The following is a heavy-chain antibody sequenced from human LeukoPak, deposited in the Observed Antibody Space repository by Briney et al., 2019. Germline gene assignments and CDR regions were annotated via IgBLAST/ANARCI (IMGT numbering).Heavy chain of an antibody. CDR2: INPRDRST. D-gene: IGHD6-13*01. CDR1: GYTFTNYF. CDR3: ARVGPGIAAEA. Sequence: ASVKVSCKASGYTFTNYFIHWVRQAPGQGLEWMGIINPRDRSTGYPQKFQGRVAMTRDTSTTTVHMVLSSLRSEDTAMYYCARVGPGIAAEAWGQGNLVTVSS. V-gene: IGHV1-46*01. J-gene: IGHJ4*02.